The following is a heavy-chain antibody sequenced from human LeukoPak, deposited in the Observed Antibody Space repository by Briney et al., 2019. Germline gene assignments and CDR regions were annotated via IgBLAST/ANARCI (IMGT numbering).Heavy chain of an antibody. V-gene: IGHV1-24*01. D-gene: IGHD3-10*01. CDR1: GYTLTELS. CDR2: FDPEDGET. J-gene: IGHJ6*02. CDR3: ATARYGSASVGGMDV. Sequence: ASVKVSCKVSGYTLTELSMHWVRQAPGKGLEWMGGFDPEDGETIYAQKFQGRVTMTEDTSTDTAYMELSSLRSEDTAAYYCATARYGSASVGGMDVWGQGTTVTVSS.